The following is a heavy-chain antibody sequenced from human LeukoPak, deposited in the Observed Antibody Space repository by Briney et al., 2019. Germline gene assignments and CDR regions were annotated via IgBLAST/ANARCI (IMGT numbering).Heavy chain of an antibody. Sequence: GESLKISCKASGYKFSNYWIAWVRQMPGKGLEWMGTIYPDDSDARYSPSFQGQVTLSVDKSVTTAYLQWSSLKAPDTAIYYCARRPTTNFDFWGQGTLVTVSS. J-gene: IGHJ4*02. CDR1: GYKFSNYW. CDR3: ARRPTTNFDF. D-gene: IGHD1-26*01. CDR2: IYPDDSDA. V-gene: IGHV5-51*01.